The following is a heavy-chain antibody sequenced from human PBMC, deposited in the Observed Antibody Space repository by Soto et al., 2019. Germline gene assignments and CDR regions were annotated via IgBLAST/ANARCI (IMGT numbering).Heavy chain of an antibody. Sequence: PLGTLSLTCDVSGGSIDNSHSCWGWVRQPPGKGLEFIGSVYYSGGAYYSPSLRGRLTISLDTSKNQFSLRLSSVTSADTAVYYCARGLAPTILGTVPTPNWFDPWGQGTQVTVSS. V-gene: IGHV4-39*02. D-gene: IGHD3-3*01. CDR1: GGSIDNSHSC. CDR2: VYYSGGA. CDR3: ARGLAPTILGTVPTPNWFDP. J-gene: IGHJ5*02.